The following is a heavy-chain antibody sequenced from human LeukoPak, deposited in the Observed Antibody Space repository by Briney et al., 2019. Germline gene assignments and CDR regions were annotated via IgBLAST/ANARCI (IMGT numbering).Heavy chain of an antibody. J-gene: IGHJ4*02. D-gene: IGHD3-3*01. V-gene: IGHV3-11*06. CDR1: GLSSSDFY. CDR3: ARPVGGFDRSGYYPNH. Sequence: GGSLRLSCAASGLSSSDFYMSWFRQTPGKGLEWVSYLSSGGTYPNYADSVKGRFTISRDNAKNLVYLQMNSLRVEDTAVYYCARPVGGFDRSGYYPNHWGQGILVTVSA. CDR2: LSSGGTYP.